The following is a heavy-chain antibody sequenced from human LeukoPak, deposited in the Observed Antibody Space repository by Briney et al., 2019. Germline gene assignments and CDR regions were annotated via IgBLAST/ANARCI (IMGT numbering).Heavy chain of an antibody. Sequence: PGGSLRLSCAASGFTFDDYGMSWVRQAPGKGLEWVSGIDWNGGSTGYGDSVKSRFTISRDNAKNSLYLQMNSLRAEDTALYYCARDSYYYDSSADYGDDAFDIWGQGTMVTVSS. J-gene: IGHJ3*02. D-gene: IGHD3-22*01. V-gene: IGHV3-20*04. CDR1: GFTFDDYG. CDR2: IDWNGGST. CDR3: ARDSYYYDSSADYGDDAFDI.